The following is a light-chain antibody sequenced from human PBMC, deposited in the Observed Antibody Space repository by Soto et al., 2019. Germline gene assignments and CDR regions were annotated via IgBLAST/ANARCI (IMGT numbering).Light chain of an antibody. CDR3: GSWDSSLSAYV. CDR2: DDD. Sequence: QSAITQPPSVSAAPGQKVTISCSGSSSNIGGNSVSWYQQLPGTAPKLLIYDDDKRPSGIPDRFSGSKSGTSATLGITGFQTGDEADYYCGSWDSSLSAYVFATGTKLTVL. V-gene: IGLV1-51*01. CDR1: SSNIGGNS. J-gene: IGLJ1*01.